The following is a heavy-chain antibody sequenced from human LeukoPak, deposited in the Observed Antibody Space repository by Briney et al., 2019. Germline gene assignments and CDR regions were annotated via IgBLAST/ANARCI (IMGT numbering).Heavy chain of an antibody. Sequence: XQXPGXRLEWIGYIHYSGSTNYNPSLKSRVTISVDTSKNQFSLKLSSVTAADTAVYYCTRVVSDSYGMDVWGQGTTVTVSS. CDR2: IHYSGST. J-gene: IGHJ6*02. CDR3: TRVVSDSYGMDV. D-gene: IGHD3-3*01. V-gene: IGHV4-59*01.